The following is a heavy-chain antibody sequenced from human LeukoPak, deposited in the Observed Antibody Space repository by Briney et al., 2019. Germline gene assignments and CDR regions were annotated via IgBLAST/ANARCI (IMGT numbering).Heavy chain of an antibody. CDR2: IYHSGST. Sequence: SETLSLTCTVSGDSISSGYYWGWIRQPPGKGLEWIGSIYHSGSTYYNPSLKSRVTISVDTSKNQFSLKLSSVTAADTAVYYCARGLTMIVVVTDTFQHWGQGTLVTVSS. CDR3: ARGLTMIVVVTDTFQH. CDR1: GDSISSGYY. V-gene: IGHV4-38-2*02. D-gene: IGHD3-22*01. J-gene: IGHJ1*01.